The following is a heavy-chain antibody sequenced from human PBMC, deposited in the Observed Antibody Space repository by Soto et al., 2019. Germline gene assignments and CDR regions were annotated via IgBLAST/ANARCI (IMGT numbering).Heavy chain of an antibody. CDR1: GFTFSNAW. V-gene: IGHV3-15*01. J-gene: IGHJ4*02. Sequence: EVQLVESGGGLVKPGGSLRLSCAGSGFTFSNAWMSWVRRAPGKGLEWVGRIKSDAYGGAIDYAAPVKGRFAISRDASNITLFLQRNNLRAEDTAVYSCTTTKGRLEPPTNDFWGQGTPVIVSS. D-gene: IGHD2-8*01. CDR2: IKSDAYGGAI. CDR3: TTTKGRLEPPTNDF.